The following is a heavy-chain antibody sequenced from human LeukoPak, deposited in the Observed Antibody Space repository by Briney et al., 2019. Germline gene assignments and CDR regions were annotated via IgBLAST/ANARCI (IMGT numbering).Heavy chain of an antibody. V-gene: IGHV3-21*01. D-gene: IGHD2-2*01. CDR3: ARGLGYCSSTSCPSFDY. CDR1: GFTFSSYS. Sequence: PGGSLRLSCAASGFTFSSYSMNWVRQAPGKGLEWVSSISSSSSYIYYEDSVKGRFTISRDNAKNSLYLQMNSLRAEDTAVYYCARGLGYCSSTSCPSFDYWGQGTLVTVSS. CDR2: ISSSSSYI. J-gene: IGHJ4*02.